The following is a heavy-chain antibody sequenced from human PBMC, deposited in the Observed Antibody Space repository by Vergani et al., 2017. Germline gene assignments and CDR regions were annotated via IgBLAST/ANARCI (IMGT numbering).Heavy chain of an antibody. CDR1: GYSFTSYW. V-gene: IGHV5-51*01. Sequence: EVQLVQSGAEVKKPGESLKISCKGSGYSFTSYWLGWVRQMPGKGLEWMGIIYPGDSDTRYSPSFQGQVAISADKSISTAYLQWSSLKASDTAMYYYARHESGYSFYVDVWGKGTTVTVSS. D-gene: IGHD3-3*01. CDR3: ARHESGYSFYVDV. J-gene: IGHJ6*03. CDR2: IYPGDSDT.